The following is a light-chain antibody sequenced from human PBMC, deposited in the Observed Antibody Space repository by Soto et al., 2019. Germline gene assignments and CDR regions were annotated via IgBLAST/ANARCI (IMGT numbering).Light chain of an antibody. CDR3: QSYDSSLSGDVV. CDR2: GNS. V-gene: IGLV1-40*01. J-gene: IGLJ2*01. Sequence: QSVLTQPPSVSGAPGQRVTISCTGSSSNIGAGYDVHWYQQLPGTAPKLLIYGNSNRPSGVPDRFSGSKSGTSASLAITGLHAQDDAYYYCQSYDSSLSGDVVFGRGTKLTVL. CDR1: SSNIGAGYD.